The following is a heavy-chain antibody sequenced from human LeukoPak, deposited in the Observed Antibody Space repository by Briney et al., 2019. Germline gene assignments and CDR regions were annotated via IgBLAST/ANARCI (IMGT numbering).Heavy chain of an antibody. Sequence: GGSLRLSCAASGFTFDDYAMHWVRHAPGKGLEWVSGISWNSGSIGYADSVKGRFTISRDNAKNSLYLQMNSLRAEDTALYYCAKEKKGRGSPFDPWGQGTLVTVSS. CDR2: ISWNSGSI. CDR3: AKEKKGRGSPFDP. J-gene: IGHJ5*02. D-gene: IGHD6-13*01. CDR1: GFTFDDYA. V-gene: IGHV3-9*01.